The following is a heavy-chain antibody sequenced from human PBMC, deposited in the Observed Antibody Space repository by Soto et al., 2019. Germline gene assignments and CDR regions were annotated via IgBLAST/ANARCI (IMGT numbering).Heavy chain of an antibody. V-gene: IGHV1-46*01. CDR1: GYTFTSYY. J-gene: IGHJ3*02. CDR3: AREVVPAAMQRDKDAFDI. CDR2: INPSGGST. Sequence: ASVKVSCKASGYTFTSYYMHWVRQAPGQGLEWMGIINPSGGSTSYAQKFQGRVTMTRDTSTSTVYMELSSLRSEDTAVYYCAREVVPAAMQRDKDAFDIWGQGTMVTVSS. D-gene: IGHD2-2*01.